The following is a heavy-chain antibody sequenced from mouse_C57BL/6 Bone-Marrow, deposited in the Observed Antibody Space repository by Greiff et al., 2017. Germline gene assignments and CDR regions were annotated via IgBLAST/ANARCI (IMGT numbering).Heavy chain of an antibody. CDR3: ARRGSSGPFAY. V-gene: IGHV1-52*01. CDR2: IDPSDSET. Sequence: QVQLQQSGAELVRPGSSVKLSCKASGYTFTSYWMHWVKQRPIQGLEWIGNIDPSDSETHYNQKFKDKATLTVDKSSSTAYMQLSSLTSEDSAVYYCARRGSSGPFAYWGQGTLVTVSA. D-gene: IGHD3-2*02. J-gene: IGHJ3*01. CDR1: GYTFTSYW.